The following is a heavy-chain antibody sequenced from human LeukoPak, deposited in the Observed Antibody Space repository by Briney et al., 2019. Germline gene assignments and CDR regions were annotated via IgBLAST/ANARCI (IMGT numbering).Heavy chain of an antibody. Sequence: GASVKVSCKASGYTFTSYYMHWLRQAPGQGLEWMGIINPSGGSTSYAQKFQGRVTMTRDTSTSTVYMELSSLRSDDTAVYYCARRAVAGTTDPRGQGTLVTVSS. CDR3: ARRAVAGTTDP. D-gene: IGHD6-19*01. V-gene: IGHV1-46*01. CDR2: INPSGGST. J-gene: IGHJ5*02. CDR1: GYTFTSYY.